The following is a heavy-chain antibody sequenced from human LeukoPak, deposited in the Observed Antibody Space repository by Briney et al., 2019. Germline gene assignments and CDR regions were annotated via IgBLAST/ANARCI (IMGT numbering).Heavy chain of an antibody. CDR1: GFTFSSYW. CDR3: ASAGGG. Sequence: GGSLRLSCAASGFTFSSYWMHWVRQAPGKGLEWISYISSSSSTIYYADSVKGRFTISRDNAKNSLYLQMNSLRAEDTAVYYCASAGGGWGQGTLVTVSS. V-gene: IGHV3-48*01. J-gene: IGHJ4*02. D-gene: IGHD2-15*01. CDR2: ISSSSSTI.